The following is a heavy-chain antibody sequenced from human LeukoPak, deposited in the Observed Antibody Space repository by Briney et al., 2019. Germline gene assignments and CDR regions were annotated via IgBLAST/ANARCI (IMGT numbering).Heavy chain of an antibody. J-gene: IGHJ6*02. CDR2: ISAYNGNT. CDR1: GYTFTSYG. CDR3: AREEVGCSGGSCYYYGMDV. V-gene: IGHV1-18*01. Sequence: ASVKVSCKASGYTFTSYGISWVRQAPGQGLEWMGWISAYNGNTNYAQKLQGRVTMTTDTSTSTAYMELRSLRSDDTAVYYWAREEVGCSGGSCYYYGMDVWGQGTTVTVSS. D-gene: IGHD2-15*01.